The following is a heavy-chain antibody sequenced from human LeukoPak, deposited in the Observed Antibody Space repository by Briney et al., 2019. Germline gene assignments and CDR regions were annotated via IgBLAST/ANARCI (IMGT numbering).Heavy chain of an antibody. CDR3: ATEAPIFNY. CDR2: ISTYGAST. CDR1: GFTFSSYA. Sequence: GGSLRLFCADSGFTFSSYAMSCVRQAPGKGLEWVSTISTYGASTFYADSVKGRLTISRDDSKNTLYLQMNSLRAEDAALYYCATEAPIFNYWGQGTLVTVSS. J-gene: IGHJ4*02. V-gene: IGHV3-23*01.